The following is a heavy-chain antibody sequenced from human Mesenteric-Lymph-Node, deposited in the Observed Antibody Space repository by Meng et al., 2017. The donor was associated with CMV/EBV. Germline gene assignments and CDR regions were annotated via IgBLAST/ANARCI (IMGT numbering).Heavy chain of an antibody. V-gene: IGHV1-3*01. CDR2: NSVGNGNT. CDR1: GYTFTNYI. D-gene: IGHD6-13*01. CDR3: ARKASPGTLPFDY. J-gene: IGHJ4*02. Sequence: CKASGYTFTNYILRWVRQAPGQQLEWMGWNSVGNGNTRSSQKFQGRVTMTRDTSTSTAYMELSSLTSEDTAVYFCARKASPGTLPFDYWGQGTLVTVSS.